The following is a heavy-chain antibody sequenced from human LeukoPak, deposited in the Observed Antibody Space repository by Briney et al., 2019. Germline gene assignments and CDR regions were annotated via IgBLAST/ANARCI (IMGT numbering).Heavy chain of an antibody. J-gene: IGHJ3*02. V-gene: IGHV3-9*03. CDR1: GFTFDDYA. D-gene: IGHD5-18*01. CDR3: AKDKYSYGDNDAFDI. CDR2: ISWNSGSI. Sequence: GGSLRLSCAASGFTFDDYAMQWVRQAPGKGLEWASGISWNSGSIGYADSVKGRFTISRDNAKNSLYLQMNSLRAEDMALYYCAKDKYSYGDNDAFDIWGQGTMVTVSS.